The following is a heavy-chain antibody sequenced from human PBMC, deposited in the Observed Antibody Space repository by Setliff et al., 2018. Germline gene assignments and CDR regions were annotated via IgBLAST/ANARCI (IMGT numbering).Heavy chain of an antibody. Sequence: ASVKVSCKLSGKTLTELSIHWVRQAPGKGLEWMGGFDPDDGETVYAQKFQGRVTMTEDTSTDTAYMELSSLRSEDTAMYYCAIIGPDSSGYYWIFDYWGQGTLVTVSS. CDR2: FDPDDGET. CDR1: GKTLTELS. J-gene: IGHJ4*02. D-gene: IGHD3-22*01. V-gene: IGHV1-24*01. CDR3: AIIGPDSSGYYWIFDY.